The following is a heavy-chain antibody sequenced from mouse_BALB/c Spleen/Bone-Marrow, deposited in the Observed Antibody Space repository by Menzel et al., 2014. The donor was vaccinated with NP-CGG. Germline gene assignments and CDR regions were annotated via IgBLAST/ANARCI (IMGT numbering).Heavy chain of an antibody. CDR3: AREVYGSWFAY. D-gene: IGHD2-2*01. V-gene: IGHV1-4*01. CDR2: INPSSGYT. J-gene: IGHJ3*01. CDR1: GYTLDYYT. Sequence: QVQLQQSGAELARPGASVKMSCKASGYTLDYYTVQWVKQRPGQGLEWIGYINPSSGYTNYNQKFKDKATLTADKSSSTAYMQLNILTSEDSAVYYCAREVYGSWFAYWGQGTLVTVSA.